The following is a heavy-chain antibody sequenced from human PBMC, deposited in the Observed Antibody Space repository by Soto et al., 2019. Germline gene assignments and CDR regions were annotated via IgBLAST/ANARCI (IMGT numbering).Heavy chain of an antibody. CDR1: GYTFTGYY. J-gene: IGHJ6*02. CDR3: ARAQDTAMQYYYYYYGMDV. CDR2: INPNSGGT. V-gene: IGHV1-2*02. D-gene: IGHD5-18*01. Sequence: GASVKVSFKASGYTFTGYYMYWVRQAPGQGLEWMGWINPNSGGTKYAEKFQGRVTMTRDTSISTASMELSRLRSDDTAVYHCARAQDTAMQYYYYYYGMDVWGQGTTVTVSS.